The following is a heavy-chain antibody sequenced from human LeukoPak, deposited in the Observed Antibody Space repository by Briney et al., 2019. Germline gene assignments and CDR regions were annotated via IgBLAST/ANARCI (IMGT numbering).Heavy chain of an antibody. J-gene: IGHJ4*02. CDR3: ARSGYYYDSSGYLYYFNY. V-gene: IGHV4-31*03. CDR2: IYYSGST. D-gene: IGHD3-22*01. CDR1: GGSISSGGYY. Sequence: SETLSLTCTVSGGSISSGGYYWSWIRQHPGKGLEWIGYIYYSGSTYYNPSLKSRVTISVDTSKNQFSLKLSSVTAADTAVYYCARSGYYYDSSGYLYYFNYWGQGTLVTVSS.